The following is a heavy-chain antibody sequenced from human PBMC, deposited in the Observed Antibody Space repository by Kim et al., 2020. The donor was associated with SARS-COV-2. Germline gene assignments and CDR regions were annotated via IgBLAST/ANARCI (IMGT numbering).Heavy chain of an antibody. V-gene: IGHV1-24*01. J-gene: IGHJ4*02. CDR1: GYTLTELS. CDR3: ATDLVRSGQITTVDY. CDR2: FDPEDGET. D-gene: IGHD3-22*01. Sequence: ASVKVSCKVSGYTLTELSMHWVRQAPGKGLEWMGGFDPEDGETIYAQKFQGRVTMTEDTSTDTAYMELSSLRSEDTAVYYCATDLVRSGQITTVDYWGQGTLVTVSS.